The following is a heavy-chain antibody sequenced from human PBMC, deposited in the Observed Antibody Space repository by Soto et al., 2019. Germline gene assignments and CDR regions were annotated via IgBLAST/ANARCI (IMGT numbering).Heavy chain of an antibody. J-gene: IGHJ3*02. CDR3: ANNRPLAGEGMTYAFDI. Sequence: GGSLRLSCAASGFTFSSYAMSWVRQAPGKGLEWVSAISGSGGSTYYADSVKGRFTISRDNSKNTLYLQMNSLRAEDTAVYYCANNRPLAGEGMTYAFDIWGQGTMVTVSS. V-gene: IGHV3-23*01. CDR1: GFTFSSYA. D-gene: IGHD3-16*01. CDR2: ISGSGGST.